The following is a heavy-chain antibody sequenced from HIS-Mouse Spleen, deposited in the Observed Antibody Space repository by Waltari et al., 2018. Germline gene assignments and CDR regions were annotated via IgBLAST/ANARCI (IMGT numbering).Heavy chain of an antibody. Sequence: QVTLRESGPALVKPKQTLTLTCTFSGFSLSTSGMCVSWIRQPPGKALEWLARIDWDDDKYYSTSIKTGLTTSRETSKNQVCLTMTNMDPLDTATYYCARIAEGYTSGWYAFDYWGQGTLVTVSS. J-gene: IGHJ4*02. D-gene: IGHD6-19*01. CDR3: ARIAEGYTSGWYAFDY. CDR2: IDWDDDK. CDR1: GFSLSTSGMC. V-gene: IGHV2-70*15.